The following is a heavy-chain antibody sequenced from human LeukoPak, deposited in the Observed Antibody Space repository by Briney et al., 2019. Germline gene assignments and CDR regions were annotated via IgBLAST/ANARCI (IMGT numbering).Heavy chain of an antibody. CDR1: GGSINNYY. V-gene: IGHV4-59*08. Sequence: SETLSLTCIVSGGSINNYYWSWIRQPPGKELEWLGEVSFSGSTNYNPSLTSRVTISADTSKNQFSLRLRSVTAADTAVSYCALYCRLSSNCGYYGMDLWGRGTTVTVSS. D-gene: IGHD6-13*01. J-gene: IGHJ6*02. CDR2: VSFSGST. CDR3: ALYCRLSSNCGYYGMDL.